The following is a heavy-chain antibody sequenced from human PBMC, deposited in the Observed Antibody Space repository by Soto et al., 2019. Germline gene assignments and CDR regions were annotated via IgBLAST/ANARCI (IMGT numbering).Heavy chain of an antibody. J-gene: IGHJ4*02. V-gene: IGHV5-10-1*01. D-gene: IGHD3-22*01. CDR2: IDPSDSQT. Sequence: GESLKISCKVSGYSFAGYWITWVRQKPGKGLEWMGRIDPSDSQTYYSPSFRGHITISVTKSITTVFLQWSSLRASDTAMYYCARQIYDSDTGPNFQYYFDSWGQGTPVTVSS. CDR3: ARQIYDSDTGPNFQYYFDS. CDR1: GYSFAGYW.